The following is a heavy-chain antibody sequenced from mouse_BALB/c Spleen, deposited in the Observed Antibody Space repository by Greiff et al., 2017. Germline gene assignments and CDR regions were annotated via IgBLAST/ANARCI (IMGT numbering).Heavy chain of an antibody. V-gene: IGHV5-17*02. D-gene: IGHD1-2*01. CDR3: ARDGPYFDY. CDR2: ISSGSSTI. Sequence: EVMLVESGGGLVQPGGSRKLSCAASGFTFSSFGMHWVRQAPEKGLEWVAYISSGSSTIYYADTVKGRITISRDNPKNTLFLQMTSLRSEDTAMFYCARDGPYFDYWGQGTTLTVSS. J-gene: IGHJ2*01. CDR1: GFTFSSFG.